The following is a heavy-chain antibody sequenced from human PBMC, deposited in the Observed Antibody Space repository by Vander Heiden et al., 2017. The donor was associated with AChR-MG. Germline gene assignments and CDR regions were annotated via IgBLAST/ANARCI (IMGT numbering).Heavy chain of an antibody. Sequence: QVQLQQWGAGLLKPSETLSLTCAVYGGSFSGYYWRWTRQPPGKGLSWIGEIKRIGRTNYNPSLKSRVTISVDTSKNQFSLKLSSVTAADTAVYYCARAGYDFWSGYYKEDWPLGPDNWFDPWGQGTLVTVSS. D-gene: IGHD3-3*01. J-gene: IGHJ5*02. CDR2: IKRIGRT. CDR1: GGSFSGYY. CDR3: ARAGYDFWSGYYKEDWPLGPDNWFDP. V-gene: IGHV4-34*01.